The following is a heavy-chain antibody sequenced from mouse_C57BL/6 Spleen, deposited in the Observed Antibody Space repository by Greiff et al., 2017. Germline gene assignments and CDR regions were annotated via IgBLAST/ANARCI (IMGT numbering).Heavy chain of an antibody. CDR1: GYTFTDYY. D-gene: IGHD6-2*01. CDR3: ARESGSRGWYFDV. CDR2: INPNNGGT. J-gene: IGHJ1*03. Sequence: VQLQQSGPELVKPGASVKISCKASGYTFTDYYMNWVKQSHGKSLEWIGDINPNNGGTSYNQKFKGKATLTVDKSSSTAYMELRSLTSEDSAVYYCARESGSRGWYFDVWGTGTTVTVSS. V-gene: IGHV1-26*01.